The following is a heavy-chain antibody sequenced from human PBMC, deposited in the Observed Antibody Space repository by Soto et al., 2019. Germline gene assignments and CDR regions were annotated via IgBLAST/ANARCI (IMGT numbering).Heavy chain of an antibody. CDR2: VYHRAST. V-gene: IGHV4-30-2*01. CDR1: GASMTTGGFS. J-gene: IGHJ4*02. D-gene: IGHD5-12*01. CDR3: TRRYAAHLSLIYFDT. Sequence: PSETLSLTCAVSGASMTTGGFSWTWVRQPPGGGLEWIGHVYHRASTQYNPSLKGRVSISVDTSRSLFSLRLTSLTAADTAVYFCTRRYAAHLSLIYFDTWGQAHPVTVS.